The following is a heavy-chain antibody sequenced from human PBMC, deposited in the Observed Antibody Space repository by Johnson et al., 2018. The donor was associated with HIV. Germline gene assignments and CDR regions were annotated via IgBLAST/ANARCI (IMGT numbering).Heavy chain of an antibody. D-gene: IGHD7-27*01. J-gene: IGHJ3*02. Sequence: QVQLVESGGGVVQPGRSLRLSCAASGFTLSAYGMHWVRQAPGKGLEWLAVISYDGSSKYYADSVKGRFTVSRDNSKNTLYLQMHSLRAEDTAVYYCAREERGNWGWYHAFDIWGQGTMVTVSS. V-gene: IGHV3-30*03. CDR3: AREERGNWGWYHAFDI. CDR1: GFTLSAYG. CDR2: ISYDGSSK.